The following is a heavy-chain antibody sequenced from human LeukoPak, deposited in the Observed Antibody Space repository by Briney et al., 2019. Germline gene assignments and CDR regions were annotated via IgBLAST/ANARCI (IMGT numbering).Heavy chain of an antibody. V-gene: IGHV3-30*04. J-gene: IGHJ4*02. CDR3: AKSGYNRFDY. CDR2: ISYDGSNK. Sequence: PGGALRLSCAASGFTFSSYAMHWVRQAPGKGLEWVAVISYDGSNKYDADSVKGRFTISRDNSKNTLYLQMNSLRAEDTAVYYCAKSGYNRFDYWGQGTLVTVSS. CDR1: GFTFSSYA. D-gene: IGHD5-24*01.